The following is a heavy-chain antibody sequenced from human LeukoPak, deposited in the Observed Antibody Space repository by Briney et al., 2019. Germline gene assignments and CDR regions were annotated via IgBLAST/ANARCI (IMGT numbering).Heavy chain of an antibody. Sequence: MPGGSLRLSCAASGFTFSSYSMNWVRQAPGKGLEWVSSISSSSSYIYYADSVKGRFTISRDNAKNSLYLQMNRLRAEDTAVYYCARPTGYSSSLDYWGQGTLVTVSS. CDR2: ISSSSSYI. J-gene: IGHJ4*02. V-gene: IGHV3-21*01. CDR3: ARPTGYSSSLDY. CDR1: GFTFSSYS. D-gene: IGHD6-13*01.